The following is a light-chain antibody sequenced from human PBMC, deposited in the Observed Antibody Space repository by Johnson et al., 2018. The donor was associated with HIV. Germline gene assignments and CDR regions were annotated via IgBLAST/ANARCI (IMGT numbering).Light chain of an antibody. V-gene: IGLV1-51*01. Sequence: QSVLTQPPSVSAAPGQKVTISCSGSSSNIGNNYVSWYQQFPGTAPKLLIYYNNKRPSGIPDRFSGSKSGTSATLAITGLQTGDEAEYYCGTWDSSLSAYNDVFGIGTKVTV. CDR1: SSNIGNNY. CDR3: GTWDSSLSAYNDV. CDR2: YNN. J-gene: IGLJ1*01.